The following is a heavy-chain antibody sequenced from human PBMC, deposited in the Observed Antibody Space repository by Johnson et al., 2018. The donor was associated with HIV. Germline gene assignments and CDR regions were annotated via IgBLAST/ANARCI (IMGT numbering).Heavy chain of an antibody. D-gene: IGHD6-6*01. J-gene: IGHJ3*02. V-gene: IGHV3-30-3*01. CDR3: AREGIKEQLVPLDAFDI. CDR2: IAYDGSHT. CDR1: GFTFSSFA. Sequence: QVQLVESGGGVVQPGKSLRLSCVASGFTFSSFALNWVRQAPGKGLEWMAVIAYDGSHTYYADSVKGRFTISRDNSKNTLYLQMNSLRAEDTAVYYCAREGIKEQLVPLDAFDIWGQATMVTVSS.